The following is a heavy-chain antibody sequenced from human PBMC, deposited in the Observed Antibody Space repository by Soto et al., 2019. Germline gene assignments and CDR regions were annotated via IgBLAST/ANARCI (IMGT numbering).Heavy chain of an antibody. CDR3: AHRPESDTFDI. Sequence: QITLKESGPTLVKPTQTLTLTCTFSGFSFSTRGVGVGWIRQPPGKALEWLALIYWDDDKRYSPSLKSRLTITKDTSTNHVVLTMTPMDPVDTDTYSCAHRPESDTFDIWGQGRMVTVSS. CDR1: GFSFSTRGVG. J-gene: IGHJ3*02. D-gene: IGHD3-10*01. CDR2: IYWDDDK. V-gene: IGHV2-5*02.